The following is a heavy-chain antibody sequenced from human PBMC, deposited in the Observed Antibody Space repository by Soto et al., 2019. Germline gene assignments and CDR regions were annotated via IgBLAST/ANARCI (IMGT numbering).Heavy chain of an antibody. CDR3: AKDQGSSWYEIDY. CDR1: GFTFSNYA. CDR2: ISGSGGST. Sequence: EVQLLESGGGLVQPGGSLRLSCAASGFTFSNYAVTWVRQAPGKGLEWVSTISGSGGSTYYADSVKGRFTISSDNPKNTLYLQMNSLRAEDTAVYYCAKDQGSSWYEIDYWGQGTLGTVSS. V-gene: IGHV3-23*01. J-gene: IGHJ4*02. D-gene: IGHD6-13*01.